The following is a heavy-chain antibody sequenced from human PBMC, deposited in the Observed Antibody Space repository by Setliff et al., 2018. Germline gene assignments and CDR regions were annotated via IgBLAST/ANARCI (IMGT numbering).Heavy chain of an antibody. V-gene: IGHV4-34*01. CDR2: INHSGST. D-gene: IGHD2-15*01. Sequence: SETLSLTCAVYGGSFNGYYWSWIRQPPGKGLEWIGEINHSGSTNYNPSLKSRVTISVDTSKNQFSLKLSSVTAADTAVYYCARKKTVYWYYGMDVWGQGTTVTVSS. CDR3: ARKKTVYWYYGMDV. J-gene: IGHJ6*02. CDR1: GGSFNGYY.